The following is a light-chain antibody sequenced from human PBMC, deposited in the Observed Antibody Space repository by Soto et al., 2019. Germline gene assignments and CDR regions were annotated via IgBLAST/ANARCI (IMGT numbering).Light chain of an antibody. J-gene: IGKJ2*01. Sequence: IVLTQSPGTLSLSPGERATLACRASQSVGRDYLAWYQQKPGQAPRLLIYRTSTRATGIPDRFSGSGSGTDFTLTISRLEPEDFAVYYCQQYGSSSYTFGQGTKLEIK. CDR2: RTS. CDR3: QQYGSSSYT. V-gene: IGKV3-20*01. CDR1: QSVGRDY.